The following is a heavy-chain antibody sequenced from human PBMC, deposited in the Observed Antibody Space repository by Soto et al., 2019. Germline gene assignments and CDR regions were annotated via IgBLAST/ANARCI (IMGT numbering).Heavy chain of an antibody. V-gene: IGHV4-34*01. J-gene: IGHJ6*03. CDR2: INHSGST. Sequence: SETLSLTCAVYGGSFSGYYWSWIRQPPGKGLEWIGEINHSGSTNYNPSLKSRVTISVDTSKNQFSLKLSSVTAADTAVYYCASGSMDVWGKGTTVTVS. CDR1: GGSFSGYY. CDR3: ASGSMDV.